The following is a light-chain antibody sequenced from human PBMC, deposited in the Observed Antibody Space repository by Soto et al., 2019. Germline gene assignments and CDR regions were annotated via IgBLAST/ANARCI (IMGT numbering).Light chain of an antibody. CDR1: SSDVGGYNY. V-gene: IGLV2-14*01. J-gene: IGLJ3*02. CDR3: SSYTSSSTWV. CDR2: VVS. Sequence: QSALTQPASVSGSPGQSITISCTGTSSDVGGYNYVSWYQQHPGKAPKLMIYVVSNRPSGVSNRFSGSKSGNTASLTVFGLQAEDEADYYCSSYTSSSTWVFGGGTQLTVL.